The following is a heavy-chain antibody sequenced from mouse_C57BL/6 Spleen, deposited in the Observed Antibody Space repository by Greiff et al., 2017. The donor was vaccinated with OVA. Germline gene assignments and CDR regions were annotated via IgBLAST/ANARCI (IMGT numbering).Heavy chain of an antibody. D-gene: IGHD1-1*01. CDR3: ARWNYYGSSCSY. Sequence: QVQLQQPGAELVKPGASVQLSCKASGYTFTSYWMQWVKQRPGPGLEWIGEIDPSDSYTKYNQKFKGKATLTVDTSSSTAYRQLSSLTSDDSAVYYCARWNYYGSSCSYWGQGTTLTVSS. J-gene: IGHJ2*01. V-gene: IGHV1-50*01. CDR2: IDPSDSYT. CDR1: GYTFTSYW.